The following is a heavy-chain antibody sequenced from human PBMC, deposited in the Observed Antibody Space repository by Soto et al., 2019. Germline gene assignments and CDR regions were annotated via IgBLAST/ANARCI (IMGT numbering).Heavy chain of an antibody. CDR3: AKDQSLVVPAAIYYYGMDV. CDR2: ISYDGSNK. V-gene: IGHV3-30*18. D-gene: IGHD2-2*01. J-gene: IGHJ6*02. Sequence: PGGSLRLSCAASGFTFSSYGMHWVRQAPGKGLEWVAVISYDGSNKYYADSVKGRFTISRDNSKNTLYLQMNSLRAEDTAVYYCAKDQSLVVPAAIYYYGMDVWGQGTTVTVSS. CDR1: GFTFSSYG.